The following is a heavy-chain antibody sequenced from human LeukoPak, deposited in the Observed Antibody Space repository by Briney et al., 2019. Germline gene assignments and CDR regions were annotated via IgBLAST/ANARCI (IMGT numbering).Heavy chain of an antibody. CDR1: GFTFSSYW. Sequence: GGSLRLSCAASGFTFSSYWMGWVRQAPGKGLEWVANIKQDGSEKYYVDSVKGRFTISRDNAKNSLYLQMNSLRAEDTAVYYCARHYYDSSGYYYGTLDYWGQGTLVTVSS. D-gene: IGHD3-22*01. CDR3: ARHYYDSSGYYYGTLDY. V-gene: IGHV3-7*01. CDR2: IKQDGSEK. J-gene: IGHJ4*02.